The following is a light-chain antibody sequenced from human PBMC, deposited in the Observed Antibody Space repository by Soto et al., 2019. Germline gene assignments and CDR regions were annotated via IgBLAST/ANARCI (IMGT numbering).Light chain of an antibody. V-gene: IGKV3-15*01. CDR1: QSVTSN. Sequence: EIVMTQSPATLSVSPGERATLSCRASQSVTSNLAWYQQKPDQAPRLLIYGASTMATAIPGRFSGSGSGTEFTLTISSLQSEDFAIYYCQQYNNWPRTFGQGTKVEIK. CDR2: GAS. J-gene: IGKJ1*01. CDR3: QQYNNWPRT.